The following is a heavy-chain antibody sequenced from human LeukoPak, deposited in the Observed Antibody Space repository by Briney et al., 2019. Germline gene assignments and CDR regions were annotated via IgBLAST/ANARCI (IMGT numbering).Heavy chain of an antibody. CDR2: IYYSGST. J-gene: IGHJ3*02. V-gene: IGHV4-59*01. Sequence: PSETLSLTCTVSGVSISSYYWSWIRQPPGKGLEWIGYIYYSGSTNYNPSLKSRVTISVDTSKNQFSLKLSSVTAADTAVYYCARDRHSRRRDAFDIWGQGTMVTVSS. CDR3: ARDRHSRRRDAFDI. CDR1: GVSISSYY.